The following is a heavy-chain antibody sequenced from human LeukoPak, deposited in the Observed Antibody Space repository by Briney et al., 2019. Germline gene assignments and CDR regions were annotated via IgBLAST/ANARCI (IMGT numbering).Heavy chain of an antibody. Sequence: SETLSLTCTVSGGSISSYYWSWIRQPPGKGLEWIGYIYYSGSTNYNPSLKSRVTISVDTSMNQFSLKLSSVTAADTAVYYCARDLGYCSGGSCYSNWFDPWGQGTLVTVSS. V-gene: IGHV4-59*01. CDR1: GGSISSYY. CDR3: ARDLGYCSGGSCYSNWFDP. CDR2: IYYSGST. D-gene: IGHD2-15*01. J-gene: IGHJ5*02.